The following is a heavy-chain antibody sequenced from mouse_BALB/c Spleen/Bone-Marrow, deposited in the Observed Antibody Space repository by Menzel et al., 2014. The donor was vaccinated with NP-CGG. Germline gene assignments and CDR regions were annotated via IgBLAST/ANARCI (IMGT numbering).Heavy chain of an antibody. V-gene: IGHV4-1*02. D-gene: IGHD2-14*01. Sequence: VQLQQSGGGLVQPGGSLKLSCAASGFDFSRYWMSWVRQAPGKGLEWIGEINPDSSTINYTPSLKDKFIISRDNAKNTLSLQMSKVRSEDTALYYCARPVYRYDPPAYWGQGTTLTVSS. CDR1: GFDFSRYW. CDR3: ARPVYRYDPPAY. J-gene: IGHJ2*01. CDR2: INPDSSTI.